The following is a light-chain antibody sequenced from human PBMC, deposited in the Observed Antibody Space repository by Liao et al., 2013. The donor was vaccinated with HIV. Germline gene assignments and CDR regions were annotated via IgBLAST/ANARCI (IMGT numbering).Light chain of an antibody. V-gene: IGLV3-1*01. CDR2: QDK. CDR3: QVWDRGCDHPV. J-gene: IGLJ3*02. CDR1: RLGDKF. Sequence: SYDLTQPPSVSVSPGQTASISCSGDRLGDKFVCWYQQKAGQSPVMVIYQDKNRPSGIPERFSGSNSGNTATLTISRVESVDEADYFCQVWDRGCDHPVFGGGTKLTVV.